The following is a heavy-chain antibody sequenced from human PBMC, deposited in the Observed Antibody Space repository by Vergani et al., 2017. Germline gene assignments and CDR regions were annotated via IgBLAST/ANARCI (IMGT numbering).Heavy chain of an antibody. CDR2: IWNDGSNK. D-gene: IGHD3-3*01. CDR3: ARTLGLTIFGVVEYNWFDP. J-gene: IGHJ5*02. V-gene: IGHV3-33*01. CDR1: GFTFSNYA. Sequence: QVQLVESGGGVVQPGRSLRLSCAASGFTFSNYAMHWVRQAPGKGLEWVAVIWNDGSNKYYVDSVKGRFTISRDNAKNSLYLQMNSLRAEDTAVYYCARTLGLTIFGVVEYNWFDPWGQGTLVTVSS.